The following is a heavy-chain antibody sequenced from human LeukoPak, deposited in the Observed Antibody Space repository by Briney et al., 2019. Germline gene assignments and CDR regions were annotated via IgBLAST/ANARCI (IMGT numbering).Heavy chain of an antibody. Sequence: SETLSLTCAVYGGSFSGYYWSWIRQPPGKVLEWIGEINHSGSTNYNPSLKSRVTISVDTSKNQFSLKLSSVTAADTAVYYCARSYGDYVGNYWGQGTLVTVSS. J-gene: IGHJ4*02. CDR2: INHSGST. CDR3: ARSYGDYVGNY. D-gene: IGHD4-17*01. CDR1: GGSFSGYY. V-gene: IGHV4-34*01.